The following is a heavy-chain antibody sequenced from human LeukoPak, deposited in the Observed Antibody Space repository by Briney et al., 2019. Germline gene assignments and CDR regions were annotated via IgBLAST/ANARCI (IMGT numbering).Heavy chain of an antibody. V-gene: IGHV4-31*03. CDR2: IYYSGST. D-gene: IGHD2-15*01. J-gene: IGHJ4*02. CDR3: ARKGPRYCSGGSCYSVGFDY. CDR1: GGSISSGGYY. Sequence: SQTLSLTCTVSGGSISSGGYYWSWIRQHPGQGLEWIGYIYYSGSTYYNPSLKSRVTISVDTSKNQFSLKLSSVTAADTAVYYCARKGPRYCSGGSCYSVGFDYWGQGTLDTVSS.